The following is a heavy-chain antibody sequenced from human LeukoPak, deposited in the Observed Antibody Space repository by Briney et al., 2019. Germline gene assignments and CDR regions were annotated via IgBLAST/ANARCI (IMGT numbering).Heavy chain of an antibody. J-gene: IGHJ4*02. CDR1: GYTFTGYY. D-gene: IGHD3-10*01. Sequence: ASVKVSCKASGYTFTGYYMHWARQAPGQGLEWMGRINPNSGGTNYAQKFQGRVTMTRDTSISTAYMELSRLRSDDTAVYYSARDYYGSGSYSSWYYDYWGQGTLVTVSS. CDR3: ARDYYGSGSYSSWYYDY. CDR2: INPNSGGT. V-gene: IGHV1-2*06.